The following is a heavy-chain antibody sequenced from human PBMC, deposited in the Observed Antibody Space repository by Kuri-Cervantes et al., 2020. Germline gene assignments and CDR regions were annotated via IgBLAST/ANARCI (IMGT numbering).Heavy chain of an antibody. CDR1: GGSISSYY. CDR2: IYTSGST. D-gene: IGHD6-19*01. J-gene: IGHJ4*02. V-gene: IGHV4-4*07. CDR3: ARVGVYSSGWTFDY. Sequence: ESLKISCTVSGGSISSYYWSWIRQPAGKGLEWIGRIYTSGSTNYNPSLKSRVTMSVDTSKNQFSLKLSSVTAADTAVYYCARVGVYSSGWTFDYWGQGTLVTVSS.